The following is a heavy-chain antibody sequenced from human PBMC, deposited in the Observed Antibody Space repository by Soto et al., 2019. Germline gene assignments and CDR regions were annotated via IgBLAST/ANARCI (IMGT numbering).Heavy chain of an antibody. D-gene: IGHD3-22*01. J-gene: IGHJ5*02. CDR3: VHRCRSSGFGGDNWFAP. CDR1: GFSLITSPVA. Sequence: HITLKESGPTMVKPTQTLTLTCTFSGFSLITSPVAVGWIRQPPGKALEWLAIIYWDDTKQYSPSLNSRLTITKDTSKTKVVLIMTNMDPVDTATYYWVHRCRSSGFGGDNWFAPWCQGTPVTVS. CDR2: IYWDDTK. V-gene: IGHV2-5*02.